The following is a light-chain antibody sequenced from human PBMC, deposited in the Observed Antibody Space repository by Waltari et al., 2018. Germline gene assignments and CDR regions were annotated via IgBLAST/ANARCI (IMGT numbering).Light chain of an antibody. CDR3: CSRDSSGNHVL. CDR2: GKN. CDR1: NFRTYY. V-gene: IGLV3-19*01. Sequence: SSELTQDPAVSVALGQTVRITCQGANFRTYYANWYQQKPGQAPLLVIYGKNNRPSGIPDRCSGSSSSNTASLTITGAQAEDEADYYCCSRDSSGNHVLFGGGTKVTVL. J-gene: IGLJ2*01.